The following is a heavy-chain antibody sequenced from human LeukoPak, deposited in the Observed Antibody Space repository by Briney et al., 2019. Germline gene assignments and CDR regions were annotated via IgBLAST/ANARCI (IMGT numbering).Heavy chain of an antibody. D-gene: IGHD1-26*01. CDR2: ISYDGNHK. CDR3: AKGELHFDTCSFDY. CDR1: GFTFSSG. Sequence: GGSLRLSCAASGFTFSSGMHWVRQAPGKGLEWVAVISYDGNHKYYGDSVKGRFTISRDNSRNTLYLQMDSLKTEDTAVYYCAKGELHFDTCSFDYWGQGTLVTVSS. J-gene: IGHJ4*02. V-gene: IGHV3-30*18.